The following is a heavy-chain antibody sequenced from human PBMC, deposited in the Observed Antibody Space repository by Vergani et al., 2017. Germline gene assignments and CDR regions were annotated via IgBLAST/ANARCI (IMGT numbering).Heavy chain of an antibody. J-gene: IGHJ3*01. CDR2: FSPSGNA. CDR1: GGSISAGYYF. V-gene: IGHV4-61*02. D-gene: IGHD2-15*01. CDR3: ARRSGGYYSGGKVHPLRTAFDV. Sequence: QVQLQASGPGRVKPSQTLSLTCTMSGGSISAGYYFWSWTGQPPGKGLDWLGHFSPSGNASHSPSLKTRVPMSVDTSKNQFSLTVTSVTAADTAIYFCARRSGGYYSGGKVHPLRTAFDVWGHGTVVTVSS.